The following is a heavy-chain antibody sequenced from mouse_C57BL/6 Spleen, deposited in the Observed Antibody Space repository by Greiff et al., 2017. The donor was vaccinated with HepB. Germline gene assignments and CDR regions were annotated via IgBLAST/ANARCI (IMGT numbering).Heavy chain of an antibody. J-gene: IGHJ4*01. D-gene: IGHD1-1*01. CDR2: IWGVGST. V-gene: IGHV2-6*01. CDR1: GFSLTSYG. Sequence: VQVVESGPGLVAPSQSLSIPCTVSGFSLTSYGVDWVRQSPGKGLEWLGVIWGVGSTNYNSALRSRLSISKDNSKSQVFLKMNSLQTDDTAMYYCARSWENAMDYWGQGTSVTVSS. CDR3: ARSWENAMDY.